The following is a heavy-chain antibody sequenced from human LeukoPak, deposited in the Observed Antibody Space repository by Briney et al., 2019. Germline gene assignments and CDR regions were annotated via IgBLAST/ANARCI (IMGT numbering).Heavy chain of an antibody. CDR2: IIPIFGTA. J-gene: IGHJ4*02. Sequence: SVKVSXKASGGTFSSYAISWVRQAPGQGLEWMGGIIPIFGTANYAQKFQGRATITTDESTSTAYMELSSLRSEDTAVYYCASSYSSSWPNFDYWGQGTLVTVSS. V-gene: IGHV1-69*05. CDR3: ASSYSSSWPNFDY. D-gene: IGHD6-13*01. CDR1: GGTFSSYA.